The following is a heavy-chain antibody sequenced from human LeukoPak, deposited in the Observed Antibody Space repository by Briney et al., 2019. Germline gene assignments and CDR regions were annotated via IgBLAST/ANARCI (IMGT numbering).Heavy chain of an antibody. J-gene: IGHJ4*02. D-gene: IGHD6-19*01. Sequence: SGPTLVKPTKTLTLTCAFSGFSLTTRRVGVGWIRQPPGKALEWLAFINWDDDKRYSPAQKSRLTITKDTSNNQMVLSMTNVDPMDTGTYCCAYSRVAVSGKEGMDYWGQGTVVTVSS. CDR3: AYSRVAVSGKEGMDY. CDR2: INWDDDK. V-gene: IGHV2-5*02. CDR1: GFSLTTRRVG.